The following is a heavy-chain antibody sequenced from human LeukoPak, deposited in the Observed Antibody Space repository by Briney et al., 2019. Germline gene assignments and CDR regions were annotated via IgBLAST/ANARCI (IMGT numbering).Heavy chain of an antibody. CDR1: GDSINNSRHY. CDR2: IYYSGTT. Sequence: PSETLSLTCTVSGDSINNSRHYWAWIRQPPGKGLEWIGSIYYSGTTYYNPSLKSRVTMSVDTPKNEVSLKVPSVTAADTAIYYCTRHARVVPATGVDVWGPGTTVTVS. CDR3: TRHARVVPATGVDV. V-gene: IGHV4-39*01. D-gene: IGHD2-2*01. J-gene: IGHJ6*02.